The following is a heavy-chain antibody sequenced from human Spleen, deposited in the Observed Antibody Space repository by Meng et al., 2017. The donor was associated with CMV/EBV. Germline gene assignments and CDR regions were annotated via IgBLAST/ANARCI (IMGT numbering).Heavy chain of an antibody. CDR2: ISSSGSTI. J-gene: IGHJ4*02. V-gene: IGHV3-48*01. Sequence: GESLKISCAASGFTFSSYSMNWVRQAPGKGLEWVSYISSSGSTIYYADSVKGRFTISRDNSKNTLYLQMNSLRTEDTAVYYCAREDYGQGSGPFDYWGQGTLVTVSS. CDR3: AREDYGQGSGPFDY. D-gene: IGHD3-16*01. CDR1: GFTFSSYS.